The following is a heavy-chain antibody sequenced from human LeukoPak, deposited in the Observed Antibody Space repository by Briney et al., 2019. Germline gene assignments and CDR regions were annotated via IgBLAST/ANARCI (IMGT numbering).Heavy chain of an antibody. CDR1: GGSISSYY. J-gene: IGHJ3*02. CDR2: IYTSGST. D-gene: IGHD1-26*01. Sequence: SETLSLTCTVSGGSISSYYWSWIWQPAGKGLEWIGRIYTSGSTNYNPSLKSRVTMSVDTSKNQFSLKLSSVTAADTAVYYCARDFRYYDAFDIWGQGTMVTVSS. CDR3: ARDFRYYDAFDI. V-gene: IGHV4-4*07.